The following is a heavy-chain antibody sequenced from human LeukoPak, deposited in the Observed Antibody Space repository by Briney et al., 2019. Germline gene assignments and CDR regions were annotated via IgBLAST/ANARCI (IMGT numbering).Heavy chain of an antibody. Sequence: SETLSLTCTVSGDSISNSNSYWVWIRQAPGKGLECVGSVYYSGITEYNPSLQSRVTISVDTSKNQFSLKLNSVTAADTAVYYCASFYCSGGSCYQYFSYYYMDVWGKGTTVTISS. J-gene: IGHJ6*03. V-gene: IGHV4-39*01. CDR2: VYYSGIT. CDR1: GDSISNSNSY. D-gene: IGHD2-15*01. CDR3: ASFYCSGGSCYQYFSYYYMDV.